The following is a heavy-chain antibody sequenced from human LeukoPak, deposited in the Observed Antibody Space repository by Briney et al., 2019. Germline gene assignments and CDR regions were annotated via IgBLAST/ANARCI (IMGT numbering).Heavy chain of an antibody. D-gene: IGHD4-23*01. CDR3: ARTRYGGNPSGGWFDP. J-gene: IGHJ5*02. Sequence: SETLSLTCTVSGGSISSYYWIWLRQPPGKGLEWIGYIYYSGSTNYNPSLKSRVTISVDTSKNQFSLKLSSVTAADTAVYYCARTRYGGNPSGGWFDPWGQGTLVTVSS. V-gene: IGHV4-59*01. CDR1: GGSISSYY. CDR2: IYYSGST.